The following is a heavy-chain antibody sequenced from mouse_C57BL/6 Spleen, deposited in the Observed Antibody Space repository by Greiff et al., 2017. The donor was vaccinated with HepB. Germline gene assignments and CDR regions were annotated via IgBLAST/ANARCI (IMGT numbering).Heavy chain of an antibody. CDR1: GYTFTDYN. CDR3: SAVVATN. J-gene: IGHJ2*01. V-gene: IGHV1-22*01. Sequence: EVQLQQSGPELVKPGASVKMSCKASGYTFTDYNMHWVKQSHGKSLEWIGYINPNNGGTRYNQKFKGKTTLTVNKYTSTASMELRSLTSEDSAVYYCSAVVATNWGQGTTLTVSS. D-gene: IGHD1-1*01. CDR2: INPNNGGT.